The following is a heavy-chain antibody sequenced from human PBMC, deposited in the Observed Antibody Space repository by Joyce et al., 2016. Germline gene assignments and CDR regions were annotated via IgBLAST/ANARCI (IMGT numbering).Heavy chain of an antibody. D-gene: IGHD3-3*01. CDR3: ARGGYYGPYYFDY. V-gene: IGHV1-2*02. Sequence: QVQLVQSGAEVKKPGASVKVACKASRYTFTDNYMHWLRQAPGQGLEVMGWIYPLNGGTNFAQKFQVRVTMTRDTSISTAYMELSRLKSDDTAVYYCARGGYYGPYYFDYWGQGTLVTVSS. CDR1: RYTFTDNY. CDR2: IYPLNGGT. J-gene: IGHJ4*02.